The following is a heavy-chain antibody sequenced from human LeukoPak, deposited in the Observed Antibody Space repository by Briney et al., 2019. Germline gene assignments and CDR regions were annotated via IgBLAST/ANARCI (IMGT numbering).Heavy chain of an antibody. CDR3: ARDNVGSLDF. D-gene: IGHD3-10*01. J-gene: IGHJ4*02. CDR2: VYASGAN. V-gene: IGHV4-59*02. CDR1: GGSVTSHG. Sequence: SETLSLTCSVSGGSVTSHGWSWVRQPPGKGLEWIGYVYASGANSDNCNPSLKSRITTSVDTSRNQLSLRLNSVTAADTAIYYCARDNVGSLDFWGQGILVTVSS.